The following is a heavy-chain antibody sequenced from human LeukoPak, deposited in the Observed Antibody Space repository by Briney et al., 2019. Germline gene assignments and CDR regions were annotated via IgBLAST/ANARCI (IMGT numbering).Heavy chain of an antibody. CDR3: ARVDSSNWYDSRGYFDY. V-gene: IGHV4-59*01. CDR1: GGSISSYY. Sequence: PSETLSLTCTVSGGSISSYYWSWIRQPPGKGLEWIGYIYYTGSTNYNPSLKGRVTISVDTSKNQFSLKLSSVTAADTAVYYCARVDSSNWYDSRGYFDYWGQGTLVTVSS. J-gene: IGHJ4*02. D-gene: IGHD6-13*01. CDR2: IYYTGST.